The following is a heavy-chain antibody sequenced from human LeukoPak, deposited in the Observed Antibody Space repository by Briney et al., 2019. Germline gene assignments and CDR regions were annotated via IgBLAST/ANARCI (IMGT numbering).Heavy chain of an antibody. Sequence: GGSLRLSCAASGFTFSSYAMSWVRQAPGKGLEWVSAISGSGGSTYYADSVKGRFTISRDNSKNTLYLQMNSLRAEDTAVYYCARGSSGGSRAFDIWGQGAMVTVSS. V-gene: IGHV3-23*01. J-gene: IGHJ3*02. D-gene: IGHD1-26*01. CDR3: ARGSSGGSRAFDI. CDR2: ISGSGGST. CDR1: GFTFSSYA.